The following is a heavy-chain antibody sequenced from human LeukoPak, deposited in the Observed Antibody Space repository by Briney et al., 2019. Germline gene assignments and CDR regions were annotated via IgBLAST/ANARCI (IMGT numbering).Heavy chain of an antibody. D-gene: IGHD3-22*01. V-gene: IGHV4-30-2*01. CDR3: ARVSTSGLTPSLPDI. CDR2: IYHSGST. J-gene: IGHJ3*02. CDR1: GGSISSGGYS. Sequence: SQTLSLTCAVSGGSISSGGYSWGWIRQPPGKGLEWIGYIYHSGSTYYNPSLKSRVTISVDRSKNQFSLKLSSVTAADTAVYYCARVSTSGLTPSLPDIWGQGTMVTVSS.